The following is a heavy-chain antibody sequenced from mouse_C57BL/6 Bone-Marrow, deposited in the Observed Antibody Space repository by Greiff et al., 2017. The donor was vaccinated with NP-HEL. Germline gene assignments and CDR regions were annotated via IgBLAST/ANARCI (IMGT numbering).Heavy chain of an antibody. J-gene: IGHJ4*01. Sequence: VKLMESGPGLVAPSQSLSITCTVSGFSLTSYGVDWVRQPPGKGLEWLGVIWGGGSTNYNSALMSRLSISKDNSKSQVFLKMNSLQTDDTAMYYCALFTTVVDYYAMDYWGQGTSVTVSS. V-gene: IGHV2-9*01. CDR3: ALFTTVVDYYAMDY. CDR1: GFSLTSYG. D-gene: IGHD1-1*01. CDR2: IWGGGST.